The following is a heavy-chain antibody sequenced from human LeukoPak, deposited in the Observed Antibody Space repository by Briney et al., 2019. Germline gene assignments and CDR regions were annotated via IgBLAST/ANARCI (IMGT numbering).Heavy chain of an antibody. CDR3: AMALRWFERTYLDY. CDR1: GYTFTGYY. Sequence: ASVKVSCKASGYTFTGYYMHWVRQAPGQGLEWMGWINPNSGGTNYAQKFQGRVTMTRDTSTSTVYMELSSLRSEDTAVYYCAMALRWFERTYLDYWGQGTLVTVSS. J-gene: IGHJ4*02. D-gene: IGHD2-15*01. CDR2: INPNSGGT. V-gene: IGHV1-2*02.